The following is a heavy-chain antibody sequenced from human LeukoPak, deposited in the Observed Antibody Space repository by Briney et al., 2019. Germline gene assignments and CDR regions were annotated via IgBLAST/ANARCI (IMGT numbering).Heavy chain of an antibody. CDR3: ATDVRGTNGFDY. D-gene: IGHD3-10*01. CDR1: GFTFGSYG. V-gene: IGHV3-30*03. CDR2: VSHDGSNK. J-gene: IGHJ4*02. Sequence: GGSLRLSCAASGFTFGSYGMHWVRQAPGKGLEWVAVVSHDGSNKYYAASVRGRFTISRDNAKNTLYLQMKSLRAEDTAVYYCATDVRGTNGFDYWGQGILVTVSS.